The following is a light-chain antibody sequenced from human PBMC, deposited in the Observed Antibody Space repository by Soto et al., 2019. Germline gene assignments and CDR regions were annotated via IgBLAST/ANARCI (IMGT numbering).Light chain of an antibody. CDR1: QSISSW. J-gene: IGKJ1*01. CDR3: QQYNSYSPT. Sequence: IQMTQSPSTLSASVGDRVTITCRASQSISSWLAWYQQKPGKAPKLLIYKASTLESGVPSRFSGSGSGTEFTLTINSLQPDDFATYYCQQYNSYSPTFGQGTQLDIK. V-gene: IGKV1-5*03. CDR2: KAS.